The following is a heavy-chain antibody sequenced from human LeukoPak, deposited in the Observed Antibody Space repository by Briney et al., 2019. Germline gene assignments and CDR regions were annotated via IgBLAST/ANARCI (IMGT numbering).Heavy chain of an antibody. Sequence: GGTLRLSCAASGFTFSSYGMSWVRQAPGKGLEWVSAISGSGGSTYYADSVKGRFTISRDNAKNSLYLQMNSLRAEDTAVYYCAREYMVAHDYWGQGTLVTVSS. CDR1: GFTFSSYG. CDR3: AREYMVAHDY. D-gene: IGHD5-12*01. J-gene: IGHJ4*02. CDR2: ISGSGGST. V-gene: IGHV3-23*01.